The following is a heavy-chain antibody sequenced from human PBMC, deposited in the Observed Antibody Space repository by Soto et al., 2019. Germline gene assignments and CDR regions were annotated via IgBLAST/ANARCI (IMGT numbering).Heavy chain of an antibody. CDR2: IYYRGRP. D-gene: IGHD3-16*01. V-gene: IGHV4-30-4*01. J-gene: IGHJ6*02. CDR3: AREGAASYAYYYGTDV. CDR1: GGSISSGDAY. Sequence: SETLSLTCTVSGGSISSGDAYWSWIRQSPGKGLEWIGYIYYRGRPFYNPSLESRVTISVDTSKNQFSLKLNSVTAADTAVYYCAREGAASYAYYYGTDVWGQGTTVTVSS.